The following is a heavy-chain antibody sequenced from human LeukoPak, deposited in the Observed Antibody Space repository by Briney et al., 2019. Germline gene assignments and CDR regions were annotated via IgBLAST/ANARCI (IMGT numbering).Heavy chain of an antibody. J-gene: IGHJ4*02. CDR2: IYYSGST. Sequence: PSETLFLTCTVSGGSISSTNYYWVWIRQPPGKGLDWIGSIYYSGSTYYNPSLKSRVTISVDTSKNQFSLKLSSVTAADTAVYYCATMIERRYYFDYWGQGTLVTVSS. V-gene: IGHV4-39*01. CDR1: GGSISSTNYY. D-gene: IGHD3-16*01. CDR3: ATMIERRYYFDY.